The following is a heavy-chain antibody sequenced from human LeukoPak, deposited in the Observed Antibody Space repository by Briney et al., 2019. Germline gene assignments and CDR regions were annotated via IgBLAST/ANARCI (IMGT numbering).Heavy chain of an antibody. V-gene: IGHV1-18*01. Sequence: ASVKVSCKASGYTFTSYGISWVRQAPGQGLEWMGWISAYNGNTNYAQKLQGRVTMTTDTSTSTAYMELRSPRSDDTAVYYCARPGADTAMAPTPYYGMDVWGQGTTVTVSS. J-gene: IGHJ6*02. CDR2: ISAYNGNT. CDR1: GYTFTSYG. D-gene: IGHD5-18*01. CDR3: ARPGADTAMAPTPYYGMDV.